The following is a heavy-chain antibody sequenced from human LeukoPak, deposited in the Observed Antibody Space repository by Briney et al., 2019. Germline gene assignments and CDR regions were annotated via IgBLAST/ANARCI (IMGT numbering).Heavy chain of an antibody. Sequence: PGGSLRLSCAASGFTLSRYWMSWVRQAPGKGLEWVANIKHDGSEKYYVDSVKGRFTISRDNAKNSLYLQMNSLRDEDTAVYYCARDRLGAGSFDIWGQGTMVTVSS. J-gene: IGHJ3*02. CDR1: GFTLSRYW. CDR2: IKHDGSEK. CDR3: ARDRLGAGSFDI. V-gene: IGHV3-7*01. D-gene: IGHD7-27*01.